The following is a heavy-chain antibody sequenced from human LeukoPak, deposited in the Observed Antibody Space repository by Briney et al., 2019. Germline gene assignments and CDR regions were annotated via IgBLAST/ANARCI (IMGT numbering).Heavy chain of an antibody. CDR1: GFTFSSYW. CDR2: ISSSSSYI. V-gene: IGHV3-21*01. J-gene: IGHJ5*02. CDR3: ARGSSGSFPA. Sequence: GGSLRLSCAASGFTFSSYWMSWVRQAPGKGLEWVSSISSSSSYIYYADSVKGRFTISRDNAKNSLYLQMDSLRAEDTAVYYCARGSSGSFPAWGQGTLVTVSS. D-gene: IGHD1-26*01.